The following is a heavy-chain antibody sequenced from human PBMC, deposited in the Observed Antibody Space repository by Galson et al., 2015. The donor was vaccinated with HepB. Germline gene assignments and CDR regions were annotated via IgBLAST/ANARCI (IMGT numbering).Heavy chain of an antibody. D-gene: IGHD6-19*01. CDR3: ARDGWAVAGSFDY. Sequence: SVKVSCKASGYTFTSYAMHWVRQAPGQRLEWMGWINAGNGSTKYSQKFQGRVTITRDTSASTAYMELSSLRSEDTAVYYCARDGWAVAGSFDYWGQGTLVTVSS. V-gene: IGHV1-3*01. J-gene: IGHJ4*02. CDR2: INAGNGST. CDR1: GYTFTSYA.